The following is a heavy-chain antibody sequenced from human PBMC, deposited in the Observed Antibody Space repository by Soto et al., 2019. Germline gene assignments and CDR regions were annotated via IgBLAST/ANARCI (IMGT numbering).Heavy chain of an antibody. D-gene: IGHD3-10*01. CDR3: ARGQLVWYGDLTPYHRDMDV. CDR2: ISHDGGT. J-gene: IGHJ6*02. Sequence: SETLCLTGAFYCGSFDDFYWSWVRQSPGKGLEWVGEISHDGGTNYSPSLASRVSISVDTSKNQFSLHLRSVTAADTGLYYCARGQLVWYGDLTPYHRDMDVWGQGTTVTVSS. CDR1: CGSFDDFY. V-gene: IGHV4-34*01.